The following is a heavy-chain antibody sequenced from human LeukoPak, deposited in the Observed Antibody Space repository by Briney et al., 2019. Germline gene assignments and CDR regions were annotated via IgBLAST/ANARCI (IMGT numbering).Heavy chain of an antibody. CDR1: GYTFTGYY. V-gene: IGHV1-46*01. CDR3: ARCSSSCFSVDY. CDR2: INPSGGST. J-gene: IGHJ4*02. Sequence: ASVKVSCKASGYTFTGYYMHWVRQAPGQGLEWMGLINPSGGSTNYAQKFQGRVTMTRDTSTSTVDLELSSLRSEDTAIYYCARCSSSCFSVDYWGQGTLVTVSS. D-gene: IGHD6-13*01.